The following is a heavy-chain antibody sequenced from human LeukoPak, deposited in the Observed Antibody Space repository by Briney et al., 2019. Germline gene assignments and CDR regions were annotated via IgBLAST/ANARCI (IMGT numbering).Heavy chain of an antibody. CDR2: IKQDGSEK. CDR3: ARDQSEISDVVVVPAAMVDY. CDR1: GFTFSSYW. J-gene: IGHJ4*02. V-gene: IGHV3-7*01. Sequence: GGSLRLSCAASGFTFSSYWMSWVRQAPGKGLEWVANIKQDGSEKYYVDSVKGRFTISRDNAKNSLYLQMNSLRAEDTAVYYCARDQSEISDVVVVPAAMVDYWGQGTLVTVSS. D-gene: IGHD2-2*01.